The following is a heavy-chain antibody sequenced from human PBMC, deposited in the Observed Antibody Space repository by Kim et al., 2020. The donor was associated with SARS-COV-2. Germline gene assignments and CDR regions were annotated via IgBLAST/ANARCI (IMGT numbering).Heavy chain of an antibody. D-gene: IGHD5-18*01. CDR3: AKEAGSRGYSYGSAFDI. J-gene: IGHJ3*02. Sequence: VKGRFTLSRDRAKNSLYLQMNSLRAEDTALYYCAKEAGSRGYSYGSAFDIWGQGTMVTVSS. V-gene: IGHV3-9*01.